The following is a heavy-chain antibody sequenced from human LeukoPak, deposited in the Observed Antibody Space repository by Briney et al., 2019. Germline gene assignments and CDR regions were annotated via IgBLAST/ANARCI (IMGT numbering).Heavy chain of an antibody. Sequence: GGSLRLSCAASGFTFSSYAMTWVRQAPGKGLEWVAGIWYDGSNKHYVDSVEGRFTISRDNSKNTMYMQMNSLRAEDTAVYYCARDLGDGDIPAPFDYWGQGTLVTVSS. D-gene: IGHD2-21*01. V-gene: IGHV3-33*08. CDR3: ARDLGDGDIPAPFDY. J-gene: IGHJ4*02. CDR1: GFTFSSYA. CDR2: IWYDGSNK.